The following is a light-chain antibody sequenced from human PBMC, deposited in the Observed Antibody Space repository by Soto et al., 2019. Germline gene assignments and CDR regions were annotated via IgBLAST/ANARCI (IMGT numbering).Light chain of an antibody. CDR2: GAS. CDR1: QSVSSSY. V-gene: IGKV3-20*01. Sequence: EIVLTQSPGTLSLSPGERAALSCRASQSVSSSYLAWYQQKPGQAPRLLIFGASRRATGIPDRFSGSGSGTDFTLTISRLEPEDFAVYYCHQYGSSRTFGQGTKVDIK. CDR3: HQYGSSRT. J-gene: IGKJ1*01.